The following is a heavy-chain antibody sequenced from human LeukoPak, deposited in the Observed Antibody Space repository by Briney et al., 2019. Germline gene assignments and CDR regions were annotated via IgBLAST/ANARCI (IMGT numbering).Heavy chain of an antibody. CDR3: ARQYYYDSSNYYVGSAFDI. J-gene: IGHJ3*02. CDR2: IIPILGTA. V-gene: IGHV1-69*16. CDR1: GGSFSSYT. Sequence: GASVKVSCKASGGSFSSYTITWVRQAPGQGLEWMGRIIPILGTANYAQKFQGRVTITTDESTRTAYMELSSLRSEDTAMYYCARQYYYDSSNYYVGSAFDIWGQGTMVTVSS. D-gene: IGHD3-22*01.